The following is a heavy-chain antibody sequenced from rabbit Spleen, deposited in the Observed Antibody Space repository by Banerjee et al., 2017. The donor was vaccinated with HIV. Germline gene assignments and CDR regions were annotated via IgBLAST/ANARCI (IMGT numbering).Heavy chain of an antibody. CDR1: GVSFSSSSY. Sequence: QSLEESGGDLVKPGTSLTLTCTASGVSFSSSSYMCWVRQAPGKGLEWIACIDAGSSGFTYFAAWAKGRFTISKASSTSVTLQMTRLTAADTATYFCGRGSATMTMVIIGYYLSLWGPGTLV. CDR2: IDAGSSGFT. V-gene: IGHV1S40*01. CDR3: GRGSATMTMVIIGYYLSL. J-gene: IGHJ4*01. D-gene: IGHD2-1*01.